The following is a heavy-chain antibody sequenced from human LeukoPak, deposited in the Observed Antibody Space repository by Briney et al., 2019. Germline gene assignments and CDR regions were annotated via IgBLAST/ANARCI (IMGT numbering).Heavy chain of an antibody. J-gene: IGHJ4*02. Sequence: SGGSLRLSCAASGFTFSSYGMSWVRQAPGKGLEWVSAISGSGGSAYYADSVKGRFTISRDNSKNTLYLQMNSLRAEDTAVYYCARDRGYGGNSDFDYWGQGTLVTVSS. CDR2: ISGSGGSA. CDR1: GFTFSSYG. V-gene: IGHV3-23*01. D-gene: IGHD4-23*01. CDR3: ARDRGYGGNSDFDY.